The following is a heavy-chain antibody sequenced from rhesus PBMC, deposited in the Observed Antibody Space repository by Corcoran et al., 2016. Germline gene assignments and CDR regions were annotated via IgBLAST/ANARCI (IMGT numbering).Heavy chain of an antibody. CDR1: GGSISGYYY. CDR2: IYGSGWSN. D-gene: IGHD6-13*01. CDR3: ACLSSWSPDY. J-gene: IGHJ4*01. V-gene: IGHV4S14*01. Sequence: QVQLQESGPGLVKPSETLSLTCAVSGGSISGYYYWSWIRQPRGKGLEWIGSIYGSGWSNYLTPSLNRRVTRSVDTSKNQFSLKLSSGTAADTAVYYCACLSSWSPDYWGQGVLVTVSS.